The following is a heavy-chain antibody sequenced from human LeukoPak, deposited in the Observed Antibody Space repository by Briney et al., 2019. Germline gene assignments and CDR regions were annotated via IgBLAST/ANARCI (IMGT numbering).Heavy chain of an antibody. V-gene: IGHV4-39*07. CDR1: GGSISSSSYY. J-gene: IGHJ3*02. D-gene: IGHD2-2*01. CDR2: IYYSGST. CDR3: ARMPGGLMPDAFDI. Sequence: PSETLSLTCTVSGGSISSSSYYWGWIRQPPGQGLEWIGSIYYSGSTYYNPSLKSRVTISVDTTKNQFSLKLSVVTAADTAVYYCARMPGGLMPDAFDIWGQGTMVTVSS.